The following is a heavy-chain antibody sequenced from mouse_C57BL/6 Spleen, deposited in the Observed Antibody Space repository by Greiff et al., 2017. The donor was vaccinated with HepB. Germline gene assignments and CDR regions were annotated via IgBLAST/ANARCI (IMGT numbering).Heavy chain of an antibody. V-gene: IGHV1-50*01. CDR2: IDPSDSYT. D-gene: IGHD2-3*01. CDR1: GYTFTSYW. Sequence: QVQLQQPGAELVKPGASVKLSCKASGYTFTSYWMQWVKQRPGQGLEWIGEIDPSDSYTNYNQKFKGKATLTVDTSSSTAYMQLSSLTSEDSAVYHCARTRGYDHVAMDYWGQGTSVTVSS. J-gene: IGHJ4*01. CDR3: ARTRGYDHVAMDY.